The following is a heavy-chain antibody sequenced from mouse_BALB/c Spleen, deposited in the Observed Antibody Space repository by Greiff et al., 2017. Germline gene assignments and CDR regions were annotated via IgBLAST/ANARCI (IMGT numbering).Heavy chain of an antibody. Sequence: VQRVESGAELAKPGASVKMSCKASGYTFTSYWMHWVKQRPGQGLEWIGYINPSTGYTEYNQKFKDKATLTADKSSSTAYMQLSSLTSEDSAVYYCARRGNRYDGGYWGQGTTLTGSS. CDR2: INPSTGYT. D-gene: IGHD2-14*01. CDR3: ARRGNRYDGGY. J-gene: IGHJ2*01. CDR1: GYTFTSYW. V-gene: IGHV1-7*01.